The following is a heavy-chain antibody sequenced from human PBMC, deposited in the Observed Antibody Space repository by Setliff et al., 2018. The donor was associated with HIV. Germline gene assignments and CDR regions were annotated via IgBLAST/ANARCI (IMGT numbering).Heavy chain of an antibody. CDR3: ARGSGGYCSGGRCYFGFGLAL. J-gene: IGHJ6*02. D-gene: IGHD2-15*01. CDR2: IIPIFNTA. Sequence: SVLVSCKASGGTFSSYSITWVRQAPGQGLEWMGGIIPIFNTANYAQKFQGRVTITADESTSTAYMELSSLGSEDTAVYYCARGSGGYCSGGRCYFGFGLALWGQGTTVTVSS. CDR1: GGTFSSYS. V-gene: IGHV1-69*13.